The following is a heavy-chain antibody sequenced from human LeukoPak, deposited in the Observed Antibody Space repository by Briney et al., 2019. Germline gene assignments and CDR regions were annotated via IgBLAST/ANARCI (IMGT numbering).Heavy chain of an antibody. V-gene: IGHV3-23*01. D-gene: IGHD4-17*01. CDR1: GFTFCSYS. J-gene: IGHJ4*02. CDR2: ISATGDST. CDR3: AGGGHGDEYDY. Sequence: GRSLRLSCAASGFTFCSYSISWVRQAPGEGGEGGSTISATGDSTFYADSVKDRFTISRHNTASTLSLQMNTLRADDTAVYHCAGGGHGDEYDYWGQGPLVTVPS.